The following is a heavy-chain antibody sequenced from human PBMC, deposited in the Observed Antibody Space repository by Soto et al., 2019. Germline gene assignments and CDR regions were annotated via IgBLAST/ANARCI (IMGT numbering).Heavy chain of an antibody. V-gene: IGHV1-18*01. J-gene: IGHJ6*03. CDR1: GYTFTSYG. D-gene: IGHD6-6*01. Sequence: ASVKVSCKASGYTFTSYGISWVRQAPGQGLEWMGWISAYNGNTNYAQKLQGRVTMTTDTSTSTAYMELRSLRSDDTAVYYCARGYIAARIYYSYYMDVWGKGTTITVSS. CDR3: ARGYIAARIYYSYYMDV. CDR2: ISAYNGNT.